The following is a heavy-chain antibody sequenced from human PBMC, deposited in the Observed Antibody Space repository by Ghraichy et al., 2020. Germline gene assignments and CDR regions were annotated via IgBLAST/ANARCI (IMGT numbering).Heavy chain of an antibody. CDR2: INHSGST. CDR3: AREGFSSGWYRRDYFDY. Sequence: SETLSLTCAVYGGSFSGYYWSWIRQPPGKGLEWIGEINHSGSTNYNPSLKSRVTISVDTSKNQFSLKLSSVTAADTAVYYCAREGFSSGWYRRDYFDYWGQGTLVTVSS. V-gene: IGHV4-34*01. D-gene: IGHD6-19*01. CDR1: GGSFSGYY. J-gene: IGHJ4*02.